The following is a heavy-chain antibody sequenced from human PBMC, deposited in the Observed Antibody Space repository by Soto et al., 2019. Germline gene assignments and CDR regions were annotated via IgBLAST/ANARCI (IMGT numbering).Heavy chain of an antibody. Sequence: QVQLVQSGAEEKKPGASVKVSCKASGYTFTSYAMHWVHQAPGQRLEWMGWINAGNGNTKYSQKFQGRVTITRDTSASTAYMELSSLRSEDTAVYYCARGTMGSSWHFDYWGQGTLVTVSS. CDR3: ARGTMGSSWHFDY. V-gene: IGHV1-3*05. CDR2: INAGNGNT. D-gene: IGHD6-13*01. J-gene: IGHJ4*02. CDR1: GYTFTSYA.